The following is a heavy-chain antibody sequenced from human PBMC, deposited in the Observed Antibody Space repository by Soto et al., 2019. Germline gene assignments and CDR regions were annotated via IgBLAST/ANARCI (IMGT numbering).Heavy chain of an antibody. V-gene: IGHV3-23*01. J-gene: IGHJ4*02. CDR1: GFTFSSYS. CDR2: ISGSGGST. CDR3: AKDTRRITMIVVVITRLGY. D-gene: IGHD3-22*01. Sequence: PGGSLRLSCAASGFTFSSYSMSWVRQAPGKGLEWVSAISGSGGSTYYADSVKGRFTISRDNSKNTLYLQMNSLRAEDTAVYYCAKDTRRITMIVVVITRLGYWGQGTLVTAPQ.